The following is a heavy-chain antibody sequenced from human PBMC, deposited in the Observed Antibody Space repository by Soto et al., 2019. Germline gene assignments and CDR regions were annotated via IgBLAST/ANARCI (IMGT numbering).Heavy chain of an antibody. CDR1: GGTFSSYA. CDR3: AGDSGIAAAGPTSFDY. CDR2: IIPIFGTA. D-gene: IGHD6-13*01. J-gene: IGHJ4*02. Sequence: SVKVSCKASGGTFSSYAISWVRQAPGQGLAWMGGIIPIFGTANYAQKFQGRVTITADESTSTAYMELSSLRSEDTAVYYCAGDSGIAAAGPTSFDYWGQGTLVTVSS. V-gene: IGHV1-69*13.